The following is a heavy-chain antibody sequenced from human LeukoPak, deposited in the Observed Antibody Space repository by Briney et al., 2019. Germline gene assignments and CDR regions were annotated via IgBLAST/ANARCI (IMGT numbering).Heavy chain of an antibody. Sequence: SETLSLTCTVSGGYISSYYWSWIRQPPGKGLEWIGYIYYSGSNNNNPSLKSRLTISVDTSKNQFSLMLGAVTAADTAVYSCARGGARGFDYWGQGTLVTVSA. CDR1: GGYISSYY. V-gene: IGHV4-59*01. CDR2: IYYSGSN. J-gene: IGHJ4*02. D-gene: IGHD3-10*01. CDR3: ARGGARGFDY.